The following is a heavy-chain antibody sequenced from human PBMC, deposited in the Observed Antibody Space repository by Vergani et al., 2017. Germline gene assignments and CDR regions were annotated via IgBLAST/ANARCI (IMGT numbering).Heavy chain of an antibody. D-gene: IGHD3-22*01. CDR2: INHSGST. V-gene: IGHV4-34*01. CDR1: GGSFSGYY. Sequence: QVQLQQWGAGLLKPSETLSLTCAVYGGSFSGYYWSWIRQPPGKGLEWIGEINHSGSTNYNPSLKSRVTISVDTSKNQFSLKLSSVTAADTAVYYCARSGRNYYDSSGYYHASARRYYFDYWGQGTLVTVSS. CDR3: ARSGRNYYDSSGYYHASARRYYFDY. J-gene: IGHJ4*02.